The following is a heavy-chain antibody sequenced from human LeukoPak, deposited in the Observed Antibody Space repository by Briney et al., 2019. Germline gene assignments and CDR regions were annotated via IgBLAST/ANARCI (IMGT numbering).Heavy chain of an antibody. D-gene: IGHD5-24*01. V-gene: IGHV1-2*02. CDR1: GYTFTTYY. Sequence: ASVRVSCKASGYTFTTYYIHWVRQAPGQGPEWMGWISPNSGGTNYAQKFQGRVTMTRDTSISTAYMELSSLRSDDTAVFYCAGSQTGDGYNPPFDYWGQGTLVTVSS. CDR3: AGSQTGDGYNPPFDY. CDR2: ISPNSGGT. J-gene: IGHJ4*02.